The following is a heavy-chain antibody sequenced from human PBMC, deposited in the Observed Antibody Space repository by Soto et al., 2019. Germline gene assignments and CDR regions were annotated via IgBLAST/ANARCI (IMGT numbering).Heavy chain of an antibody. J-gene: IGHJ4*02. D-gene: IGHD3-10*01. CDR3: AKDLSCWSAGESPFPVDH. CDR1: GFCFDDYA. V-gene: IGHV3-9*01. CDR2: IGWNSVNR. Sequence: DVNLVESGGGLVQPGRSLRLSCGASGFCFDDYAMHWVSQAPGKGLEWVASIGWNSVNRDYADSVKGRFTISRDNAKNSLYLQMNSLRAEDTALYYCAKDLSCWSAGESPFPVDHWGQGTLVTVSS.